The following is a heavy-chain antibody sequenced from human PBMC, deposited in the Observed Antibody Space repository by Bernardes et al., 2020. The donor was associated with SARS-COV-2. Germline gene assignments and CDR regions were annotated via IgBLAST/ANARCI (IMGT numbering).Heavy chain of an antibody. V-gene: IGHV3-74*01. CDR2: INPDGSRT. CDR1: GFTFSSYW. J-gene: IGHJ4*02. D-gene: IGHD3-10*01. Sequence: GGSLRLSCAASGFTFSSYWMHWVRQTPGKGLVWVSVINPDGSRTTYADSVKGRFTISRDNAKNTLYLKMNSLGAEDTSVYYCAYYNGKDIDFGYWGLGTLVTVSS. CDR3: AYYNGKDIDFGY.